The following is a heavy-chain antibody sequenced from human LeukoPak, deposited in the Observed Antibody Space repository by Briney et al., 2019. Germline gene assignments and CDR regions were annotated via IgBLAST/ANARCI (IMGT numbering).Heavy chain of an antibody. CDR1: GGSVSSGSYY. V-gene: IGHV4-61*01. D-gene: IGHD2-15*01. Sequence: PSETLSLTCTVSGGSVSSGSYYWSWIRQPPGKGLEWIGYIYYSGSTNYNPSLKSRVTISVDKSKNQFSLKLSSVTAADTAVYYCARDRHCSGGSCYSWYYYGMDVWGQGTTVTVSS. CDR2: IYYSGST. J-gene: IGHJ6*02. CDR3: ARDRHCSGGSCYSWYYYGMDV.